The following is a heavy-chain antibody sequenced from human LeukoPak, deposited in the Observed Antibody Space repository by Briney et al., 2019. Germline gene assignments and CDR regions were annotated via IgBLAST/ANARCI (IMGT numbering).Heavy chain of an antibody. D-gene: IGHD3-22*01. CDR3: ARVDYDSSGYYGDAFDI. Sequence: SETLSLTCAVYGGSFSGYYWSWIRQPPGKGLGWIGEINHSGSTNYNPSLKSRVTISVDTSKNQFSLKLSSVTAADTAVYYCARVDYDSSGYYGDAFDIWGQGTMVTVSS. J-gene: IGHJ3*02. CDR2: INHSGST. V-gene: IGHV4-34*01. CDR1: GGSFSGYY.